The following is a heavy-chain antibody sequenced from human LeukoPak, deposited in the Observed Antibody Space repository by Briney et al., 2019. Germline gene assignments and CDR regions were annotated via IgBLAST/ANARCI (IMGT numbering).Heavy chain of an antibody. V-gene: IGHV3-23*01. CDR3: ARGGSITYYYYYMDV. CDR1: GFTFSSYA. Sequence: GGSLRLSCAASGFTFSSYAMSWVRQAPGKGLEWVSAISGSDGSTYYADSVKGQFTISRDNSKNTLYLQMNSLRAEDTAVYYCARGGSITYYYYYMDVWGKGTTVTVSS. J-gene: IGHJ6*03. D-gene: IGHD1-26*01. CDR2: ISGSDGST.